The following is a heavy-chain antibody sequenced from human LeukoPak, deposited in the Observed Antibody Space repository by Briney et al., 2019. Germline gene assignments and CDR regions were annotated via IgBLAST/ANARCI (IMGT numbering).Heavy chain of an antibody. J-gene: IGHJ6*02. CDR1: GFTFSDYY. V-gene: IGHV3-11*04. CDR2: ISSSGSTI. Sequence: PGGSLRLSCAASGFTFSDYYMSWIRQAPGKGLEWVSYISSSGSTIYYADSVKGRFTISRDNAKNSLYLQMNSLRAEDTAVYYCATITTVRGVITDYYYGMDVWGQGTTVTVSS. D-gene: IGHD3-10*01. CDR3: ATITTVRGVITDYYYGMDV.